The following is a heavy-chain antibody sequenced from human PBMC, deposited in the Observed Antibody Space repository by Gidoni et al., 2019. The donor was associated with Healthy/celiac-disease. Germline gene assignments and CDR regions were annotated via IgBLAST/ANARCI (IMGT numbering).Heavy chain of an antibody. Sequence: EVQLVESGGGLVQPGRSLRLSCAASGFTFDDYAMHWVRQAPGKGLEWVSGISWNSGSIGYADSVNGRFTISRDNAKNSLYLQMNSLRAEDTALYYCAKGSEIITGDGGYFDYWGQGTLVTVSS. CDR1: GFTFDDYA. CDR2: ISWNSGSI. CDR3: AKGSEIITGDGGYFDY. D-gene: IGHD7-27*01. V-gene: IGHV3-9*01. J-gene: IGHJ4*02.